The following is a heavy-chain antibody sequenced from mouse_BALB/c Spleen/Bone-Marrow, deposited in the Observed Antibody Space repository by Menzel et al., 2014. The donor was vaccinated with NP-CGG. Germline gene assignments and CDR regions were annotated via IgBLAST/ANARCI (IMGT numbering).Heavy chain of an antibody. CDR1: GYTFSSYT. D-gene: IGHD1-1*01. CDR3: AKPTVVAHFDY. V-gene: IGHV1-4*02. CDR2: TNPSSDYT. J-gene: IGHJ2*01. Sequence: VKLQESAAELARPGASVKMSCKASGYTFSSYTMNWVSRRPGQDLEWIGFTNPSSDYTAYNQKFKDKATLTADKSSNTAYMQLGSLTSEDSAVYYCAKPTVVAHFDYWGQGTTLTVSS.